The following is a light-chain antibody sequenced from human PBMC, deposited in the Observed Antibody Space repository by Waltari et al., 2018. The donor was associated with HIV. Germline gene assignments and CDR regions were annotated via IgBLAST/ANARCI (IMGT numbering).Light chain of an antibody. V-gene: IGLV1-44*01. CDR1: SSNLGSNT. CDR3: AAWDDSLNGYV. J-gene: IGLJ1*01. Sequence: QSVLTQPPSTSGAPGQTVTIPCSGSSSNLGSNTVNWYQKLPGTAPRLLIFVNGRRPSGVPDRFSGSKSGTSAALAISRLQSEDDGDYFCAAWDDSLNGYVFGTGTKVIV. CDR2: VNG.